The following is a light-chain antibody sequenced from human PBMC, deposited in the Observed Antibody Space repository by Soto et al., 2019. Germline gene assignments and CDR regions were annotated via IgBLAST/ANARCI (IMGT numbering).Light chain of an antibody. Sequence: MAQNQAIRCRTLRETATLLCRASQSLSNNLAWYQQKPGQAPRILIYGASTRATGIPARFSGSGSGTEFTLTISSLQSAEFAVYYCQQYNNWPWTGGQR. CDR1: QSLSNN. CDR2: GAS. V-gene: IGKV3-15*01. J-gene: IGKJ1*01. CDR3: QQYNNWPWT.